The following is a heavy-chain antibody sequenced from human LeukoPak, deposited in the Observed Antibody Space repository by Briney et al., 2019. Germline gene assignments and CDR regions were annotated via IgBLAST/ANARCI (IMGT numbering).Heavy chain of an antibody. CDR2: LSSSSDYI. J-gene: IGHJ4*02. CDR1: GFTFSSYR. Sequence: GGSLRLSCAASGFTFSSYRVTWVPQSPGKGLEWVSSLSSSSDYIYYADSVKGRFTISRDNAKNSLYLQMNSLTVADTAVYYCAREGNCAGTTCHFDFWGQGTLVTVSS. V-gene: IGHV3-21*01. D-gene: IGHD2-2*01. CDR3: AREGNCAGTTCHFDF.